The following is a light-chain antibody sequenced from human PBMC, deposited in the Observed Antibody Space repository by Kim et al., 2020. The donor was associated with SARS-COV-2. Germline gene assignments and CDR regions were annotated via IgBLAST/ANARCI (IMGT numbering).Light chain of an antibody. V-gene: IGLV3-21*04. CDR2: YDS. CDR3: QVWDSSSDSWV. J-gene: IGLJ3*02. Sequence: APGKTARITCGGKDIGSKSVHWYQQKPGQAPVLVIYYDSARPSGIPERFSGSNSGNTATLTISRVEAGDEADYYCQVWDSSSDSWVFGGGTQLTVL. CDR1: DIGSKS.